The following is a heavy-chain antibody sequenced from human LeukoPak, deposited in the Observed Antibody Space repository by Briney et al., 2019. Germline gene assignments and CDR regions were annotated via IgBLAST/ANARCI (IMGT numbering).Heavy chain of an antibody. CDR2: IYYSGST. D-gene: IGHD1-26*01. Sequence: SETLSLTCTVSGGSISSGDYYWSWIRQPPGKGLEWIGYIYYSGSTYYNPSLKSRVTISVDTSKNQFSLKLSSVTAADTAVYYCPGPPVGAPRVEYSDLWGGAPRFTVSS. CDR3: PGPPVGAPRVEYSDL. V-gene: IGHV4-30-4*01. J-gene: IGHJ2*01. CDR1: GGSISSGDYY.